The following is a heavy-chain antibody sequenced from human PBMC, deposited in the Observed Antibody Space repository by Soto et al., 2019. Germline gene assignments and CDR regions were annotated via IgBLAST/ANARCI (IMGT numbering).Heavy chain of an antibody. CDR3: ASIEPWYYDFWSGYYGMDV. CDR1: GNRFTSYW. CDR2: IDPSDSYT. D-gene: IGHD3-3*01. J-gene: IGHJ6*02. V-gene: IGHV5-10-1*01. Sequence: XESLKVSWQCSGNRFTSYWISWVRQMPGKGLEWMGRIDPSDSYTNYSPSFQGHVTISADKSISTAYLQWSSLKASDTAMYYCASIEPWYYDFWSGYYGMDVWGQGTTVTVSS.